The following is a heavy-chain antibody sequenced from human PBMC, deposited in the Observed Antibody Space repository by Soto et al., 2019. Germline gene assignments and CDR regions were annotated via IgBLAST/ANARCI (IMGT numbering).Heavy chain of an antibody. CDR1: GYTFTSYY. V-gene: IGHV1-46*03. J-gene: IGHJ1*01. D-gene: IGHD3-9*01. CDR2: INPSGGST. Sequence: QVQLVQSGAEVKKPGASVKVSCKASGYTFTSYYMHWVRQAPGQGLEWMGIINPSGGSTSYAQKFQGRVTMTRDTSTSTVYMELSSLRSEDTAVYYCARDDPDYDILPNAEYFQHWGQGTLVTVSS. CDR3: ARDDPDYDILPNAEYFQH.